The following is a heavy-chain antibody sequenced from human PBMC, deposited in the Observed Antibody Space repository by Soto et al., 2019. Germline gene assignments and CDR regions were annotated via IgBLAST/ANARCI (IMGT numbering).Heavy chain of an antibody. CDR2: IHYNGNT. Sequence: PSETLSLTCTVSGDSISSYSWSWIRQPPGKGLEWIGNIHYNGNTKYSPSLKSRVTISVDTSKNQFSLKLSSVTAADTAVYYFARAQVRDYYDSSGYSNWFDPWGQGTLVTVSS. J-gene: IGHJ5*02. CDR3: ARAQVRDYYDSSGYSNWFDP. CDR1: GDSISSYS. D-gene: IGHD3-22*01. V-gene: IGHV4-59*12.